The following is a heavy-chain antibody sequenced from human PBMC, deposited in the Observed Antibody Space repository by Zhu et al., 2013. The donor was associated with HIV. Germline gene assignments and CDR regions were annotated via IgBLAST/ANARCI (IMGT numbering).Heavy chain of an antibody. CDR1: GGSFSSYY. V-gene: IGHV4-59*01. Sequence: QVQLQESGPGLVKPSETLSLTCTVSGGSFSSYYWSWLRQPPGKRLESIGCIHHSGSTDYSPSLKSRVSMSVDTSKKQFSLKVRSVTAADTAVYYCARIRRDVVVLPDAKLGAFDIWGPGTVVIVSS. CDR3: ARIRRDVVVLPDAKLGAFDI. CDR2: IHHSGST. J-gene: IGHJ3*02. D-gene: IGHD2-2*01.